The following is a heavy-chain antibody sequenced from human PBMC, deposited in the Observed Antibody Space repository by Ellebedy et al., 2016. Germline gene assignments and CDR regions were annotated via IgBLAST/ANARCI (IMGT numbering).Heavy chain of an antibody. D-gene: IGHD6-19*01. Sequence: GGSLRLSXVASGFTFSHYAMSWVRQAPGKGLEWVSAVVSSGDSTYYTDSVKGRFSISRDNSKNTVYLQMNSLRAEDTAAYYCAKGIAVAGIRPFDYWGQGTLVTVSS. CDR2: VVSSGDST. J-gene: IGHJ4*02. V-gene: IGHV3-23*01. CDR3: AKGIAVAGIRPFDY. CDR1: GFTFSHYA.